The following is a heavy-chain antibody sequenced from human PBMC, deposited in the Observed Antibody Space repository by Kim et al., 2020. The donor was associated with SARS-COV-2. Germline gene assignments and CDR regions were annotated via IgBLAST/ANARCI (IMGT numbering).Heavy chain of an antibody. CDR2: MNPNSGNT. CDR1: GYTFTSYD. V-gene: IGHV1-8*01. Sequence: ASVKVSCKASGYTFTSYDINWVRQATGQGLEWMGWMNPNSGNTGYAQKFQGRVTMTRNTSISTAYMELSSLRSEDTAVYYCARGSDTAMVQGYYYYGMDVWGQGTTVTVSS. J-gene: IGHJ6*02. D-gene: IGHD5-18*01. CDR3: ARGSDTAMVQGYYYYGMDV.